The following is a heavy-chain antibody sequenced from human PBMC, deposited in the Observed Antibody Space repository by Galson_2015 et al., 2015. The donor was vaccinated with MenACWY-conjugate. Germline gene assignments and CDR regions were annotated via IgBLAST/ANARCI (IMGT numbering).Heavy chain of an antibody. CDR1: GFTFSSYW. D-gene: IGHD3-10*01. CDR2: VNSDGSGT. Sequence: SLRLSCATSGFTFSSYWMHWVRQAPGKGLVWVSRVNSDGSGTGYADSVKGRFTISRDNAKNMLFLQMNSLKVEDTAVYYCARSYAPGSDRKNYCMDVWGRGTTVTVSS. CDR3: ARSYAPGSDRKNYCMDV. V-gene: IGHV3-74*01. J-gene: IGHJ6*03.